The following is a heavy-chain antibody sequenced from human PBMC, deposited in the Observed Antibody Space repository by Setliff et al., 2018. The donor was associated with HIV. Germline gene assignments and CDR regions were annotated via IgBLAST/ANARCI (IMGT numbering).Heavy chain of an antibody. J-gene: IGHJ4*02. CDR1: GGFISSYY. CDR3: AREISRYSGYEGRMDYFDY. V-gene: IGHV4-4*07. CDR2: IYTSGST. D-gene: IGHD5-12*01. Sequence: PSETLSLTCTVSGGFISSYYWNWIRQPAGKGLEWIGRIYTSGSTNYNPSLKSRVTMSVDTSKNQFSLRLSPVTAADTAVYYCAREISRYSGYEGRMDYFDYWGQGTLVTVSS.